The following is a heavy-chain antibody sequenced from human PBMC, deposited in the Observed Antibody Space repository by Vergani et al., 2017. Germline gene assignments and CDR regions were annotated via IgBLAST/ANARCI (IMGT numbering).Heavy chain of an antibody. CDR3: ARESGGYSSSWYASYYYYYMDV. J-gene: IGHJ6*03. CDR1: GFTFSDYY. Sequence: QVQLVESGGGLVKPGGSLRLSCAASGFTFSDYYMSWIRQAPGKGLEWVSYISSSSSYTNYADYVKGRFTISRDNAKNSLYLQMNSLRAEDTAVYYCARESGGYSSSWYASYYYYYMDVWGKGTTVTVSS. D-gene: IGHD6-13*01. V-gene: IGHV3-11*06. CDR2: ISSSSSYT.